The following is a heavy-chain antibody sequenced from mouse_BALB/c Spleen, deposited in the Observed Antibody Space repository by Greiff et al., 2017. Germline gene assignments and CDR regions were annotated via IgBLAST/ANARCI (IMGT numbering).Heavy chain of an antibody. CDR3: ARIAGSSYYNV. J-gene: IGHJ1*01. CDR1: GFNIKDTY. D-gene: IGHD1-1*01. CDR2: IDPANGNT. V-gene: IGHV14-3*02. Sequence: EVQLQQSGAELVKPGASVKLSCTASGFNIKDTYMHWGKQRPEQGREWIGRIDPANGNTKYDPKFQGKATITADTSSNTAYLQLSSLTSEDTAVYYCARIAGSSYYNVWGAGTTVTVSS.